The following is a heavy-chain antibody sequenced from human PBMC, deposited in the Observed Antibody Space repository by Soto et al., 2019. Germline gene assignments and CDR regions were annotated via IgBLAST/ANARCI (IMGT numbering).Heavy chain of an antibody. V-gene: IGHV3-30*02. CDR2: ISDDGKTK. J-gene: IGHJ3*02. D-gene: IGHD2-8*02. CDR3: AKDGDPGEDYWDALDI. Sequence: PGGSLRLSCVASGFTFSRHGILWVRQAPGKGLEWVAVISDDGKTKFYADSVRGRFIISRDNSQNTLYLQMDSLRAEDTAVYYCAKDGDPGEDYWDALDIWGQGTMVTVSS. CDR1: GFTFSRHG.